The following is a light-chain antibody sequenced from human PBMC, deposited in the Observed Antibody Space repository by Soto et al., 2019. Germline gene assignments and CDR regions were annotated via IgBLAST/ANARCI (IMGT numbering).Light chain of an antibody. Sequence: QSALTQPASVSGSPGQSFTISCTGTSSDVGAYHSVSWYQQHPGKAPKLIIFDVSNRPSGVSDRFSGSKSGNTASLTISGLQAEDEADYYCTSFTDTGTVIFGGGTQLTVL. CDR1: SSDVGAYHS. CDR2: DVS. CDR3: TSFTDTGTVI. J-gene: IGLJ7*01. V-gene: IGLV2-14*03.